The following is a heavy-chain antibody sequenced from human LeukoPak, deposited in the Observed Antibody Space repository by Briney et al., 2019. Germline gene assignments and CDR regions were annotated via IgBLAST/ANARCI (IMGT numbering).Heavy chain of an antibody. V-gene: IGHV1-69*05. J-gene: IGHJ4*02. CDR2: IIPIFGTA. Sequence: VASVKVSCKASGGTFSSYAISWVRQAPGQGLEWMGGIIPIFGTANYAQKFQGRVTITTDESTSTAYMELSSLRSEDTAVYYCARGRAGATPTYFDYWGQGTLVTVSS. CDR1: GGTFSSYA. D-gene: IGHD1-26*01. CDR3: ARGRAGATPTYFDY.